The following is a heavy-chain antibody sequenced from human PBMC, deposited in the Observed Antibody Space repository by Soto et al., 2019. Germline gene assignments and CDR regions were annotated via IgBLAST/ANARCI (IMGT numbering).Heavy chain of an antibody. Sequence: GGSLRLSCAASGFPFSSTDMTWVRQAPGKGLEWVSTIDGSGGTTYYADSVKGRFTISRDNSINTVFLQMNSLRADDTALYFCAKNSGWFNTWGQGALVTVS. CDR2: IDGSGGTT. D-gene: IGHD3-10*01. J-gene: IGHJ5*02. CDR3: AKNSGWFNT. CDR1: GFPFSSTD. V-gene: IGHV3-23*01.